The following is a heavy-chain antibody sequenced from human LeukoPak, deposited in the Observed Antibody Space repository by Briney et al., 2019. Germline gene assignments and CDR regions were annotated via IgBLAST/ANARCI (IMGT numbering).Heavy chain of an antibody. J-gene: IGHJ4*02. V-gene: IGHV5-51*01. Sequence: GESLKISCKGPEYDFDNYWIGWVRQMPGKGLEWMGVIDPSDSETRYTPSFQGQVTISVDKSLTTADLQWNSLKASDTAMYYCARQTAMGRSGDYWGQGTLVTVSS. CDR1: EYDFDNYW. CDR3: ARQTAMGRSGDY. CDR2: IDPSDSET. D-gene: IGHD5-18*01.